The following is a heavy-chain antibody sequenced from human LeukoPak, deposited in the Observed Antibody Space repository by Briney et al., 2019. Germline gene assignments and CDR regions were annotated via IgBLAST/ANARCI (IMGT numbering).Heavy chain of an antibody. CDR2: IWYDGSNK. J-gene: IGHJ4*02. CDR1: GFTFSSYG. D-gene: IGHD1-26*01. Sequence: GGSLRLSCAASGFTFSSYGMHWVRQAPGKGREGVAVIWYDGSNKYYADSVKGRFTISRDNSKNTLYLQMNSLRAEDTAVYYCARDGSLRYYFDYWGQGTLVTVSS. V-gene: IGHV3-33*01. CDR3: ARDGSLRYYFDY.